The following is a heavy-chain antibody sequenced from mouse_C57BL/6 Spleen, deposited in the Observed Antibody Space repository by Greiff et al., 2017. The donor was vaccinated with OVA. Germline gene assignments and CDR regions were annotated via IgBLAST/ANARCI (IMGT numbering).Heavy chain of an antibody. CDR1: GYTFTSYG. CDR2: IYSRSGNT. CDR3: ARGRFISTVVAAAMDY. J-gene: IGHJ4*01. Sequence: VQLVESGAELARPGASVKLSCKASGYTFTSYGISWVKQRTGQGLEWIGEIYSRSGNTYYNETFKGKATLTADKSSSTTYMELRSLTSEDSAVSFCARGRFISTVVAAAMDYWGQGTSVTVSS. V-gene: IGHV1-81*01. D-gene: IGHD1-1*01.